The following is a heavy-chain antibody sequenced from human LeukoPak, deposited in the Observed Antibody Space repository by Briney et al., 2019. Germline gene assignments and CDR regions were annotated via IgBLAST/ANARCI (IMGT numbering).Heavy chain of an antibody. V-gene: IGHV4-39*01. CDR3: ARQQYTSGWAHYYGMDV. D-gene: IGHD6-25*01. J-gene: IGHJ6*02. CDR1: GGSIGSTSYY. Sequence: SETLSLTCTVSGGSIGSTSYYWGWIRQPPGKGLEWIGTIHYSGSTYYNPSLKSRVTISADTSKNQFSLKMSSVTAADTATYYCARQQYTSGWAHYYGMDVWGQGATVAVSS. CDR2: IHYSGST.